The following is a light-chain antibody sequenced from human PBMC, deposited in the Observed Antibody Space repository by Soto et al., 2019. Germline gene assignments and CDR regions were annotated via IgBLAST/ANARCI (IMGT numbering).Light chain of an antibody. CDR3: QQYGSSPKYT. CDR2: GAS. V-gene: IGKV3-20*01. CDR1: QSVSSSY. J-gene: IGKJ2*01. Sequence: EIVLTQSPGTLSLSPGERATLSCRASQSVSSSYLAWYQQKPGQAPRLLIYGASSRATGIPDMFSGSGSVTDFTLTLSRLEPEDFAVYYCQQYGSSPKYTFGQGTKLEIK.